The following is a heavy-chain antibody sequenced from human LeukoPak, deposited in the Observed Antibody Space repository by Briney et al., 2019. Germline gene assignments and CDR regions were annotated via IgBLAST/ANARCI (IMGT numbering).Heavy chain of an antibody. CDR1: GGSIGSGGYY. Sequence: SQTLSLTCTVSGGSIGSGGYYWSWIRQHPGKGLEWIGYIYYSGSTYYNPSLKSRVTISVDTSKNQFSLKLSSVTAADTAVYYCARVAGDYEPIDYWGQGTLVTVSS. D-gene: IGHD4-17*01. CDR2: IYYSGST. CDR3: ARVAGDYEPIDY. V-gene: IGHV4-31*03. J-gene: IGHJ4*02.